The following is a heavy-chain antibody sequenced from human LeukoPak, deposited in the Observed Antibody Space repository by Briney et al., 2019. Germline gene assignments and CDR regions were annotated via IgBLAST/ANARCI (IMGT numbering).Heavy chain of an antibody. J-gene: IGHJ4*02. Sequence: SETLSLTCNVSGGSVSISSYFWGWIRQPPGKGLEWIGSIYCSGNTYYNPSLKSRVTISIDTSKNRFSLRLTSVTAADTAVYYCARHQYSGSYYHYWGQGTLVTVSS. V-gene: IGHV4-39*01. D-gene: IGHD1-26*01. CDR3: ARHQYSGSYYHY. CDR2: IYCSGNT. CDR1: GGSVSISSYF.